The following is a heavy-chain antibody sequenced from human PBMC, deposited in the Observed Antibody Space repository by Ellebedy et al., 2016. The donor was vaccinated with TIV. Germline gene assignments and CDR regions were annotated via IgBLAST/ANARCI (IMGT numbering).Heavy chain of an antibody. D-gene: IGHD3-22*01. V-gene: IGHV1-2*02. Sequence: AASVKVSCKASGYTFTGYFIHWVRQAPGQGLEGMGWINPNSGGKNYAQKFQGRVTMTRETSISTVYMELSRLRSDDTAVYYCARVDFYDRSGYYYAGPVGAFDIWGQGTMVTVSS. CDR2: INPNSGGK. CDR1: GYTFTGYF. CDR3: ARVDFYDRSGYYYAGPVGAFDI. J-gene: IGHJ3*02.